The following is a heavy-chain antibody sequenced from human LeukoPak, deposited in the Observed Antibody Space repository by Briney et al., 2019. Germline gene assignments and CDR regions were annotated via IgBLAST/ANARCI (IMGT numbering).Heavy chain of an antibody. Sequence: PGGSLRLSCAASGFTFGSYAMHWVRQAPGKGLEWVAVISYDGSNKYYADSVKGRFTISRDNSRNTLYLQMNSLRAEDTAVYYCARPTYCSSTSCYSPNDYWGQGTLVTVSS. CDR1: GFTFGSYA. J-gene: IGHJ4*02. CDR3: ARPTYCSSTSCYSPNDY. D-gene: IGHD2-2*01. CDR2: ISYDGSNK. V-gene: IGHV3-30-3*01.